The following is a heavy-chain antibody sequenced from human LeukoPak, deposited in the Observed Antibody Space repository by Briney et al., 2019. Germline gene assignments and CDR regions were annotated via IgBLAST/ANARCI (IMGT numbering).Heavy chain of an antibody. V-gene: IGHV3-23*01. CDR1: GFTFSTYA. CDR2: IADSGDTP. Sequence: GGSLRLSCAASGFTFSTYAMSWVRQAPGKGLEWVSAIADSGDTPCYAASVKGRFTISRDNSKNTLYLQMYSLRAEDTAVYFCAKSLKSSSWFFFDYWGQGTLVAVSS. J-gene: IGHJ4*02. CDR3: AKSLKSSSWFFFDY. D-gene: IGHD6-13*01.